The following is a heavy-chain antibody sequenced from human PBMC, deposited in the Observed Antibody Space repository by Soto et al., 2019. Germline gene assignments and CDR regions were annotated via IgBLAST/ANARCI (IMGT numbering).Heavy chain of an antibody. CDR2: ISYDGSNK. D-gene: IGHD4-17*01. V-gene: IGHV3-30-3*01. Sequence: GGSLRLPCAASGFTFSSYAMHWVRQAPGKGLEWVAVISYDGSNKYYADSVKGRFTISRDNSKNTLYLQMNSLRAEDTAVYYCARASVTTVTTVGDPWGQGTLVTVSS. CDR1: GFTFSSYA. CDR3: ARASVTTVTTVGDP. J-gene: IGHJ5*02.